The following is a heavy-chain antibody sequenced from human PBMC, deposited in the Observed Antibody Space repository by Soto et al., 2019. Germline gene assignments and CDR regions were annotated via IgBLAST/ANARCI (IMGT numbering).Heavy chain of an antibody. J-gene: IGHJ4*02. CDR1: GRPIRNSSYH. CDR2: IYYSGYT. D-gene: IGHD3-22*01. Sequence: SESLSHTYSCSGRPIRNSSYHRGSTHHPPGKRLEWIGNIYYSGYTYYNPSLTSRVTISVDTSKNQFSLKLSSVTAADTAVYYCARLVYDSSGYRPGWGQGTLVTVSS. CDR3: ARLVYDSSGYRPG. V-gene: IGHV4-39*01.